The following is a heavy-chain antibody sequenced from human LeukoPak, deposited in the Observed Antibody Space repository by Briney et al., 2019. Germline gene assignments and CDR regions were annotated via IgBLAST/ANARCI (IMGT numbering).Heavy chain of an antibody. D-gene: IGHD3-10*01. Sequence: GGSLRLSCAASGFTFSSYWMHWVRQAPGKGLMWVSRINIGVSDTLYADSVKGRFTISRDNAKNTLYLQMNSLRAEDTAVYYCARGMATGTGPFDSWGQGTLVTVSS. V-gene: IGHV3-74*01. CDR3: ARGMATGTGPFDS. CDR1: GFTFSSYW. CDR2: INIGVSDT. J-gene: IGHJ4*02.